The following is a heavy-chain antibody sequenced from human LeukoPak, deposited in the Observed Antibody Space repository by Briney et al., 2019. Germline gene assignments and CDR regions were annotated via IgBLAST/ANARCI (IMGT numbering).Heavy chain of an antibody. CDR3: ARRYQLPNHDAFQI. J-gene: IGHJ3*02. D-gene: IGHD2-2*01. Sequence: TGGSLRLSCVASGFTFSSYCMHWVRQAPGKGLVWVSGINSDGSSTNYADSVKGRFTISRDNAKNTLYLQMNSLRAEDTAVFYCARRYQLPNHDAFQIWGQGTLVTVSS. V-gene: IGHV3-74*01. CDR2: INSDGSST. CDR1: GFTFSSYC.